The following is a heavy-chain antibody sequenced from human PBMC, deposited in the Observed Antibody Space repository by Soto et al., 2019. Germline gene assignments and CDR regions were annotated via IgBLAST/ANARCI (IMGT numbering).Heavy chain of an antibody. D-gene: IGHD2-2*01. CDR2: INHSGST. J-gene: IGHJ6*02. V-gene: IGHV4-34*01. CDR1: GGSFSGYY. Sequence: SLTCAVYGGSFSGYYWSWIRQPPGKGLEWIGEINHSGSTNYNPSLKSRVTISVDTSKNQFSLKLSSVTAADTAVYYCARGRSRFGMDVWGQGTTVTVSS. CDR3: ARGRSRFGMDV.